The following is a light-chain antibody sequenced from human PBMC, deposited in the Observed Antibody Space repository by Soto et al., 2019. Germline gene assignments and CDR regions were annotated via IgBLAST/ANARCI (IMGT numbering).Light chain of an antibody. CDR1: NGRSTYI. J-gene: IGLJ3*02. CDR3: ETWYSHTQM. V-gene: IGLV4-60*03. Sequence: QPVLTQSSSASASLGSSVKLTCTLSNGRSTYIIAWHQQQPGKAPRFLMKLEGSGSYNKGSGVPDRFSGSTSGSDRYLTISNLQSEDEADYYCETWYSHTQMFGGGTKLTVL. CDR2: LEGSGSY.